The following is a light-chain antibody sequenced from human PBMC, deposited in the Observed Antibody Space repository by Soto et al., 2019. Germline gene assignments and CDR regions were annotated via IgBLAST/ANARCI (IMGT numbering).Light chain of an antibody. CDR1: TGAVTNGHY. V-gene: IGLV7-46*01. J-gene: IGLJ1*01. Sequence: QAVVTQEPSLTVSPGGTVTLTCGSSTGAVTNGHYPYWFQQKPGQAPRTLIYDTTNRHSWTPARFSGSLLGGKAALTLPGAQPEDEAEYYCLLSYNGPYVFGTGTQLTVL. CDR3: LLSYNGPYV. CDR2: DTT.